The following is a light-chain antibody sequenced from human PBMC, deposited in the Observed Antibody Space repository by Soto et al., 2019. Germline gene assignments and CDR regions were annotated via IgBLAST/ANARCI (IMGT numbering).Light chain of an antibody. J-gene: IGLJ2*01. CDR1: NIGSKS. Sequence: SYELTQPPSVSVAPGKTARITCGGNNIGSKSVHWYQQKPGQAPVLVIYYDSDRPSGIPERFSGSNSGNTATLTISRVEAGDDADYYCQVWDSSSDHRRVFGGGTKLTVL. CDR2: YDS. V-gene: IGLV3-21*04. CDR3: QVWDSSSDHRRV.